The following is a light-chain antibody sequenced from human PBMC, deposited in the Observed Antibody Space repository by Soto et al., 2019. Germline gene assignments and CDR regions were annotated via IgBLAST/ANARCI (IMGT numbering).Light chain of an antibody. J-gene: IGKJ2*01. CDR2: GAS. V-gene: IGKV3-20*01. CDR1: QSVSSTY. CDR3: QLYGSSPLYT. Sequence: ETVLTQSPGTLSLSPGERVTLSCRTSQSVSSTYLAWYQQKAGQAPRLLIYGASTRATGIPDRFTGSVSGTDFTLTISSLEPEDFAVYYCQLYGSSPLYTFGQGTKVEVK.